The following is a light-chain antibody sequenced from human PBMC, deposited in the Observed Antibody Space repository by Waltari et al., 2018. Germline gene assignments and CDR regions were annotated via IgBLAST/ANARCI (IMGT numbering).Light chain of an antibody. CDR3: QTGGHGTWV. CDR1: SGPSSNV. Sequence: QLVLTQSPSVSAPLGASVKLTCTLTSGPSSNVIARLQQQPEKGPRYLMKVNSDGSHSKGDEIPDRFSGSSSGAERYLTSSSVQSEDEADYYCQTGGHGTWVFGGGTKLTVL. V-gene: IGLV4-69*01. J-gene: IGLJ3*02. CDR2: VNSDGSH.